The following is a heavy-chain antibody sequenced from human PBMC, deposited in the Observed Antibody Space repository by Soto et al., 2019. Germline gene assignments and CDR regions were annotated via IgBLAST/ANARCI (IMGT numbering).Heavy chain of an antibody. D-gene: IGHD6-19*01. Sequence: GGPLRLSCAASGFTLRTYGMHWVRQAPGKGLEWVAFISDDGSQKYYGDSVKGRFTISRDNSKNTLSLRMISLRTEDTSVYYCAKEAPGGWHFFDTWGQGTLVTVSS. J-gene: IGHJ4*02. V-gene: IGHV3-30*18. CDR3: AKEAPGGWHFFDT. CDR1: GFTLRTYG. CDR2: ISDDGSQK.